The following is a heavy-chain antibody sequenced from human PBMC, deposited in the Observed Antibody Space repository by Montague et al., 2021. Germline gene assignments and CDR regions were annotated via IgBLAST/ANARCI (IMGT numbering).Heavy chain of an antibody. Sequence: SETLSLTCNVSGYSITSGYYWGWIRQSPERGLEWIGSVYHTGGTYYSPSLKRRVTISVDTSKNQVSLRLNSVIAADTDLYYCARVGGDDYSVSWGQGILVTGSP. CDR1: GYSITSGYY. D-gene: IGHD2-21*02. CDR3: ARVGGDDYSVS. J-gene: IGHJ4*02. V-gene: IGHV4-38-2*02. CDR2: VYHTGGT.